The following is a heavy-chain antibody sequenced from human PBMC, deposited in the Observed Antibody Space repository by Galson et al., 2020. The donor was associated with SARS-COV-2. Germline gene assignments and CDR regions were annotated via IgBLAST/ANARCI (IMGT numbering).Heavy chain of an antibody. CDR2: LYYDGKT. V-gene: IGHV4-59*01. Sequence: ASETLSLTCTVSGGSINIYYWSWIRQPPGKGLEWIGYLYYDGKTNYNPSLKNRVTISVDTSKSQFSLTLSSVTAADTAMYYCARLPVVRGVDYWGQGIPVTVSS. CDR3: ARLPVVRGVDY. CDR1: GGSINIYY. J-gene: IGHJ4*02. D-gene: IGHD3-10*01.